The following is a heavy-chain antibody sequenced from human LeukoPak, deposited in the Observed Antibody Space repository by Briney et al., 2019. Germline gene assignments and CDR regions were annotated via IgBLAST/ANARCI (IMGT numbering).Heavy chain of an antibody. Sequence: GGSLRLSCIVSGFTFSTYWMTWVRQAPGKGLEWVANINPDGSETYYVDSVKGRFSISRDNAKSSLFLQMKSLRADDTAVYYCARGVPTGIDYFDFWGQGALVTVSS. V-gene: IGHV3-7*01. CDR1: GFTFSTYW. CDR3: ARGVPTGIDYFDF. D-gene: IGHD1-1*01. J-gene: IGHJ4*02. CDR2: INPDGSET.